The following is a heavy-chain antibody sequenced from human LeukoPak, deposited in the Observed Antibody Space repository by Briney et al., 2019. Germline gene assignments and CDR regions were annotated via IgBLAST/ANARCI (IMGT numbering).Heavy chain of an antibody. Sequence: PSQTLSLTCTVSGGSISSSSYYRGWIRQPPGKGLEWIGSIYYTGITYYNPSLKSRVTISVDTSKNQFSLKLNSVTAADTAVYYCARGSNGMDVWGQGTTVTVSS. CDR1: GGSISSSSYY. V-gene: IGHV4-39*07. CDR3: ARGSNGMDV. CDR2: IYYTGIT. J-gene: IGHJ6*02.